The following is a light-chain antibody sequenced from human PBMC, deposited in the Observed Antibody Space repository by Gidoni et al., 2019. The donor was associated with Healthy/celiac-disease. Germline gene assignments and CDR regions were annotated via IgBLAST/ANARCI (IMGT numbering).Light chain of an antibody. CDR3: QSADSSGTHVV. V-gene: IGLV3-25*03. CDR2: KDS. Sequence: SYELTHPPSVSVSPGQTARITCSVDALPKQYAYWYQQKPGQAPVLVIYKDSERPSGIPERFSGSSSGKTVTLTISGVQAEDEADYYCQSADSSGTHVVFGGGTKLTVL. CDR1: ALPKQY. J-gene: IGLJ2*01.